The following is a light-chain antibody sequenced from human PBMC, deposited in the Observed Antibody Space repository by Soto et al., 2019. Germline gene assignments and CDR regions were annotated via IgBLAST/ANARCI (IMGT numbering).Light chain of an antibody. CDR2: GAS. V-gene: IGKV3-20*01. CDR1: QSVRSNY. J-gene: IGKJ1*01. CDR3: QQYGSSPWT. Sequence: EIVLTQSPGTLSLSPGERATLSCRASQSVRSNYLAWYRQTPGQAPRLLIYGASNRVTGIPDRFSGSGSGTDFTLIISRLEPEDFALYYCQQYGSSPWTFGQGTKVEIK.